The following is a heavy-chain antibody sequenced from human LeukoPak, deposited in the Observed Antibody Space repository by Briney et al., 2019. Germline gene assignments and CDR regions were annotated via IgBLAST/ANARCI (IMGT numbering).Heavy chain of an antibody. CDR2: LNRDGTRT. D-gene: IGHD6-13*01. CDR3: ARDRGGYSTDFDF. V-gene: IGHV3-23*01. J-gene: IGHJ4*02. CDR1: GFTFSTSV. Sequence: PGGSLRLSCAASGFTFSTSVMSWVRQVPGKGLEWISTLNRDGTRTYHSLSSSGRFIVSRDNSMNTLYLQMNGLRADDTAVYYCARDRGGYSTDFDFWGQGTLVTVTS.